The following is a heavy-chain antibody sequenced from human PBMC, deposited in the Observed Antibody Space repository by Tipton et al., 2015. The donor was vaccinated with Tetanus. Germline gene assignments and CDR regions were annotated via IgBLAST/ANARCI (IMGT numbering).Heavy chain of an antibody. CDR3: ARGGGGYYYDSSGPKGIWFDP. Sequence: TLSLTCTVSGGSISSYYWSWIRQPPGKGLEWTGYIYYSGSTNYNPSLKSRVTISVDTSKNQFSLKLGSVTAADTAVYYCARGGGGYYYDSSGPKGIWFDPWGQGTLVTVSS. J-gene: IGHJ5*02. D-gene: IGHD3-22*01. CDR1: GGSISSYY. V-gene: IGHV4-59*01. CDR2: IYYSGST.